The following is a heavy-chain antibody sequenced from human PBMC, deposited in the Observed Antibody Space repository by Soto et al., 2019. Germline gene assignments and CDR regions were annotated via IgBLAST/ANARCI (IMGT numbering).Heavy chain of an antibody. Sequence: PSETLSLTCAVYGGSFSGYYWSWIRQPPGKGLEWIGYIYYSGSTNYNPSLKSRVTISVDTSKNQFSLKLSSVTAADTAVYYCARLYYYGSGSYYIPRYYYYYGMDVWGQGTTVTVSS. CDR3: ARLYYYGSGSYYIPRYYYYYGMDV. D-gene: IGHD3-10*01. CDR2: IYYSGST. V-gene: IGHV4-59*01. CDR1: GGSFSGYY. J-gene: IGHJ6*02.